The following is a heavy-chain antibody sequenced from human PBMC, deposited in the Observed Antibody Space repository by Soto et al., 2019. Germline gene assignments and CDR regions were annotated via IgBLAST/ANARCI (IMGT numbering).Heavy chain of an antibody. Sequence: GESLKISCKGSGYSFTSYWISWVRQMPGKGLEWMGRIDPSDSYTNYSPSFQGHVTISADKSISTAYLQWSSLKASDTAMYYCARWATYYDILTGYYAGVGYYYGMDVWGQGTTVTVSS. CDR2: IDPSDSYT. V-gene: IGHV5-10-1*01. D-gene: IGHD3-9*01. CDR3: ARWATYYDILTGYYAGVGYYYGMDV. J-gene: IGHJ6*02. CDR1: GYSFTSYW.